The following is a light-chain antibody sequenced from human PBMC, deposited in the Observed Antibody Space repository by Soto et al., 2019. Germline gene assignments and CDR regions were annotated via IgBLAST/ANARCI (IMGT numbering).Light chain of an antibody. J-gene: IGLJ1*01. Sequence: QSVLRQPPSVSGAPGQRVTISCSGSSSNIGAGYDVQWYRQFPGTAPKLIIYANSDRPSGVPDRFSGSKSGTSASLAITGLQAEDEADYYCQSYDSSLIVSKVFGTGTKVTVL. CDR1: SSNIGAGYD. V-gene: IGLV1-40*01. CDR2: ANS. CDR3: QSYDSSLIVSKV.